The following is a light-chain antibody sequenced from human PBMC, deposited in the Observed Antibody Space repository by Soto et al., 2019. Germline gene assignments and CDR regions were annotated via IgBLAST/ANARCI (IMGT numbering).Light chain of an antibody. Sequence: LTEPHSVSGFPGKTVTISCTRSSGSIASNYVQWYQQRPGSSPTTVIYEDNQRPSGVPDRFSGSIDSSSNSASLTISGLKTEDEADYYCQSYDSSNVVFGGGTKLTVL. CDR3: QSYDSSNVV. V-gene: IGLV6-57*01. J-gene: IGLJ2*01. CDR2: EDN. CDR1: SGSIASNY.